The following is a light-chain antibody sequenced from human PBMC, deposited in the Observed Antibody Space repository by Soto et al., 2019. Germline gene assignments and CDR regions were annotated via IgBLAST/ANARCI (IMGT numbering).Light chain of an antibody. CDR2: RNN. V-gene: IGLV1-47*01. CDR1: SSNIGTNY. Sequence: QSVLTHPPSASGTPGQRVTISCSGSSSNIGTNYVYWYQQLPGTAPNLLIYRNNQRPSGVPDRFSGSKSGTSASLAISGLRSEDEADYYCAAWDDSLSGYVFGTGTKLTVL. CDR3: AAWDDSLSGYV. J-gene: IGLJ1*01.